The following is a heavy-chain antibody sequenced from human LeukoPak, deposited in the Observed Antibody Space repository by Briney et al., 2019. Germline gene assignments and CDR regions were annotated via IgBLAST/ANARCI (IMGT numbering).Heavy chain of an antibody. Sequence: GGSLRLSCAASGFTFTDSAMTWVRQAPGKGLEWVSAISTSGGDTIYTDSVKVRFTISRDNSKNTLHLQMNSLRAEDTAMYYCAKGGSNAPLAYWGQGTLVTVSS. CDR3: AKGGSNAPLAY. CDR1: GFTFTDSA. D-gene: IGHD3-16*01. V-gene: IGHV3-23*01. J-gene: IGHJ4*02. CDR2: ISTSGGDT.